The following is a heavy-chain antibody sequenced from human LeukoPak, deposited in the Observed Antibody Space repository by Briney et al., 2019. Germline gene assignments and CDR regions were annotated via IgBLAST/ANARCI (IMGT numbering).Heavy chain of an antibody. J-gene: IGHJ6*02. CDR2: ISSSSSYI. CDR1: GFTFSSYS. Sequence: GGSLRLSCAASGFTFSSYSMNWVRQAPGKGLEWVSSISSSSSYIYYADSVKGRFTISRDNAKNSLYLQMNSLRAEDTAVYYCARDPILTGDRVYFYYGMDVWGQGTTVTVSS. D-gene: IGHD7-27*01. CDR3: ARDPILTGDRVYFYYGMDV. V-gene: IGHV3-21*01.